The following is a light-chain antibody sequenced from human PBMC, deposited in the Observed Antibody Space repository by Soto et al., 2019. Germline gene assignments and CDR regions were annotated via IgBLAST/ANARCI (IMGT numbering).Light chain of an antibody. J-gene: IGKJ4*01. Sequence: DIQMTQSPSSLSASVGDRVTITCRASQSITTYLNWYRQKPGKAPKLLIYAASSLQSGVPSRFSGSGSETEFPLSISSLQPEDFATYFCQQIYSAPLTFGGGTKVVIK. CDR1: QSITTY. V-gene: IGKV1-39*01. CDR3: QQIYSAPLT. CDR2: AAS.